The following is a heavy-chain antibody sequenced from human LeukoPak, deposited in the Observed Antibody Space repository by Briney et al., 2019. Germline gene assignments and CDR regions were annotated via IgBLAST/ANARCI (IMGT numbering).Heavy chain of an antibody. V-gene: IGHV4-4*07. CDR2: IYTSGST. Sequence: PSETLSLTCTVSGGSISSYYWSWIRQPAGKGLEWIGRIYTSGSTSYNPSLKSRVTMSVDTSKNQFSLKLSSVTAADTAVYYCARGYSYGFSYYYGMDVWGQGTTVTVSS. CDR3: ARGYSYGFSYYYGMDV. J-gene: IGHJ6*02. D-gene: IGHD5-18*01. CDR1: GGSISSYY.